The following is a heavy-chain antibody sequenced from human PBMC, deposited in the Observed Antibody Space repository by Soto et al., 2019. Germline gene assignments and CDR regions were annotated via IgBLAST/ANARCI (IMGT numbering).Heavy chain of an antibody. CDR2: IDTSGTKI. V-gene: IGHV3-11*01. Sequence: QVQLVESGGDLVQPGGSLRLSCAASGYTFSDYYMSWIRQAPGKGLEWISYIDTSGTKIYYADYVKGRFTITRDNAKNSLYLEMNSLRDEDTAVYYCASHYDMWSGYLSPVDYWGQGTLVTVSS. CDR3: ASHYDMWSGYLSPVDY. J-gene: IGHJ4*02. D-gene: IGHD3-3*01. CDR1: GYTFSDYY.